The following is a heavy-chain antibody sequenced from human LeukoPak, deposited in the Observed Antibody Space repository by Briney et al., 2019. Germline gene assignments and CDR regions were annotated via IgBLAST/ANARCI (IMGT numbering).Heavy chain of an antibody. D-gene: IGHD4-11*01. J-gene: IGHJ6*03. CDR1: GYTFSDYY. V-gene: IGHV3-11*04. CDR3: ARGVPKTSYYYYYMDV. CDR2: ISSSGSTI. Sequence: PGGSLRLSCAASGYTFSDYYMSWIRQAPGKGLAWVSYISSSGSTIYYADSVKGRFTISRDNAKNSLYLQMNSLRAEDTAVYYCARGVPKTSYYYYYMDVWGKGTTVTVSS.